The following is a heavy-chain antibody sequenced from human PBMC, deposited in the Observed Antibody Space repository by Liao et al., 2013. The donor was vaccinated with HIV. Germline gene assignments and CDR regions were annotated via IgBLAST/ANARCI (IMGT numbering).Heavy chain of an antibody. CDR1: GDLIRRDNYY. CDR2: IYTGMSTTGTT. D-gene: IGHD2-2*01. Sequence: QVRLQESGPGLVKPSQTLSLTCTVSGDLIRRDNYYWTWIRQPAGKGLEWIGHIYTGMSTTGTTNYNPSLKSRVSISADTSSNHVSLKLTSMTAADTAVYYCARDAGSPYDWYFDLWGRGTLVTVSS. J-gene: IGHJ2*01. V-gene: IGHV4-61*02. CDR3: ARDAGSPYDWYFDL.